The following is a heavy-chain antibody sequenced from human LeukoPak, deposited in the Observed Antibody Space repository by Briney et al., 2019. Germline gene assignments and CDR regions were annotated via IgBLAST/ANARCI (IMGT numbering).Heavy chain of an antibody. CDR2: IRYDGSNK. CDR3: AKERDTAMVTIDY. Sequence: GGSLRLSCAASGFTFSSYGMHWVRQAPGKRLEWVAFIRYDGSNKYYADSVKGRFTISRDNSKNTLYLQMNSLRAEDTAVYYCAKERDTAMVTIDYWGQGTLVTVSS. V-gene: IGHV3-30*02. J-gene: IGHJ4*02. CDR1: GFTFSSYG. D-gene: IGHD5-18*01.